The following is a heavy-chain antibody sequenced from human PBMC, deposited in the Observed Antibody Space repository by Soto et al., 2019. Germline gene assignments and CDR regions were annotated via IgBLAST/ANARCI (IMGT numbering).Heavy chain of an antibody. CDR3: ARFNWYIDL. CDR2: IYYSGST. Sequence: QVQLQESGPGLVKPSETLSLTGTVSGGSISSYYWSWIRQPPGKGLEWIGYIYYSGSTNYKPSLKSRVTISVDTSKNQFALELSSVTAADTARYYCARFNWYIDLWGRGTLVTVSS. J-gene: IGHJ2*01. CDR1: GGSISSYY. V-gene: IGHV4-59*08.